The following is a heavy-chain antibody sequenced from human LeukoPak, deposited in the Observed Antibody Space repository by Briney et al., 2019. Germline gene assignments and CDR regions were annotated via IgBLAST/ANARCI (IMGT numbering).Heavy chain of an antibody. CDR3: AKDLSSSGRYYFDY. CDR1: GFTFDDYA. Sequence: GRSLRLSCAASGFTFDDYAMHWVRQAPGKGPEWVSGISWNSGSIGYADSVKGRFTISRDNAKNSLYLQMNSLRAEDTALYYCAKDLSSSGRYYFDYWGQGTLVTVSP. CDR2: ISWNSGSI. J-gene: IGHJ4*02. V-gene: IGHV3-9*01. D-gene: IGHD3-22*01.